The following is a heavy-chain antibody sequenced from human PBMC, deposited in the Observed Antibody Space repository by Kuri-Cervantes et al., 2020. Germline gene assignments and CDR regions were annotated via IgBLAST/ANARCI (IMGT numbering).Heavy chain of an antibody. V-gene: IGHV4-31*03. CDR3: ASITPPIPMDDAFDI. D-gene: IGHD3-10*01. J-gene: IGHJ3*02. CDR2: IYYSGNT. CDR1: GGSIGSGGYY. Sequence: SETLSLSCTVSGGSIGSGGYYWSWIRQHPGKGLEWIGYIYYSGNTYYNPSLKSRVTISVDTSKNQFSLKLSSVTAADTAVYYCASITPPIPMDDAFDIWGQGTMVTVSS.